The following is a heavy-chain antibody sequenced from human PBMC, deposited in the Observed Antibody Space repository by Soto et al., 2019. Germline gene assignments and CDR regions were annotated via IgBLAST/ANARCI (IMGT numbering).Heavy chain of an antibody. V-gene: IGHV3-23*01. CDR2: LSGSGENT. CDR1: GFTFSNYA. Sequence: GGSLRLSCAASGFTFSNYAMSWVRQAPGKGPEWVSALSGSGENTYYTDSVKGRFTISRDNSKNTLYLQMNSLRAEDTAVYYCAKVRWGGENDAFDIGGQGTMVTVSS. D-gene: IGHD3-10*01. CDR3: AKVRWGGENDAFDI. J-gene: IGHJ3*02.